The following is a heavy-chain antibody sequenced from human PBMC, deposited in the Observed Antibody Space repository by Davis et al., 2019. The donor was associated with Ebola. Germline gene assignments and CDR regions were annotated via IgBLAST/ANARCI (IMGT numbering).Heavy chain of an antibody. CDR1: GFTFTSSA. CDR3: ARGRYTTSSLDY. V-gene: IGHV1-58*01. J-gene: IGHJ4*02. D-gene: IGHD6-6*01. CDR2: IVVGSGNT. Sequence: SVKVSCKASGFTFTSSAVQWVRQARGQRLEWIGWIVVGSGNTNYAQKFQERVTITRDMSTSTAYMELSSLRSEDTAVYYCARGRYTTSSLDYWGQGTLVTVSS.